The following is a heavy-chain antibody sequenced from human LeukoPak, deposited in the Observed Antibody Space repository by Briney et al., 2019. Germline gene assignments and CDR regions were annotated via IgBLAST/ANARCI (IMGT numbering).Heavy chain of an antibody. J-gene: IGHJ5*02. D-gene: IGHD3-10*01. Sequence: SETLSLTCAVYGGSFSGYYWSWIRQPPGKGLEWIGEINHSGSTKYNPSLKSRVTISRDTSKNKFSLKLSSETAADTAVYYCAREGPREYYGSGSGNWFDPWGQGTLVTVSS. V-gene: IGHV4-34*01. CDR1: GGSFSGYY. CDR2: INHSGST. CDR3: AREGPREYYGSGSGNWFDP.